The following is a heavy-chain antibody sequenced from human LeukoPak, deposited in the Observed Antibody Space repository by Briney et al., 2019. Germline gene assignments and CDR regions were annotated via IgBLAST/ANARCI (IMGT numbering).Heavy chain of an antibody. Sequence: ASAKVSCKASGYTFTSYYMNWVRQAPGQGLEWMGIINPSGGSTSYAQKFQGRVTMTRDTSTSTVYMELSSLRSEDTAVYYCATIDCSSTSCYRGWGQGTLVTVS. CDR3: ATIDCSSTSCYRG. CDR1: GYTFTSYY. J-gene: IGHJ4*02. CDR2: INPSGGST. D-gene: IGHD2-2*02. V-gene: IGHV1-46*03.